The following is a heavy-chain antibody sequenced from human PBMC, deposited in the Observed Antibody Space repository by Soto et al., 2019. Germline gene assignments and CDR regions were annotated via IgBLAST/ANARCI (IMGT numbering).Heavy chain of an antibody. Sequence: QVQLVESGGGVVQPGRSLRLSCAASGFTFSSYGMHWVRQAPGKGLEWVAVISNDGSNKYYADSVKGRFTISRDNSKNTLYLQMNSLRAEDTAVYYCAKPPGRFVEWFVFDYWGQGTLVTVSS. V-gene: IGHV3-30*18. CDR2: ISNDGSNK. CDR1: GFTFSSYG. D-gene: IGHD3-3*01. CDR3: AKPPGRFVEWFVFDY. J-gene: IGHJ4*02.